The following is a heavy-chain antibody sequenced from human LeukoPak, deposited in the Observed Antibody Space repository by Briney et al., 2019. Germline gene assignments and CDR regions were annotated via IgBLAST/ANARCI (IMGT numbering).Heavy chain of an antibody. Sequence: SETLSLTCTVSGGSISSYYWSWIRQPPGKGLEWIGYIYYSGSTNYNPSLKSRVAISVDTSKNQFSLKLSSVTAADTAVYYCARSAQVRYGMDVWGKGTTVTVSS. J-gene: IGHJ6*04. D-gene: IGHD3-10*01. CDR1: GGSISSYY. CDR3: ARSAQVRYGMDV. CDR2: IYYSGST. V-gene: IGHV4-59*12.